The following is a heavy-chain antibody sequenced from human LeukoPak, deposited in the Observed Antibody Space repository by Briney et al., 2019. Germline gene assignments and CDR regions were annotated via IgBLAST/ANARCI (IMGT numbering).Heavy chain of an antibody. J-gene: IGHJ6*02. CDR3: ARHGSSWLYYYYGMDV. V-gene: IGHV4-59*08. CDR2: IYYSGST. D-gene: IGHD6-13*01. Sequence: SETLSLTCTVSGGSISSYYWSWIRQPPGKGLEWIGYIYYSGSTNYNPSLKSRVTISVDTSKNQFSLKLSSVTAADTAVYYCARHGSSWLYYYYGMDVWGQGTMVTVSS. CDR1: GGSISSYY.